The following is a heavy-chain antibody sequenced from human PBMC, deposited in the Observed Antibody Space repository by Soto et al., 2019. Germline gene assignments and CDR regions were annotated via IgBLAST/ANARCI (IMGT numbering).Heavy chain of an antibody. CDR3: ARVIFPRFDY. CDR2: IYYSGST. V-gene: IGHV4-31*03. D-gene: IGHD3-16*02. CDR1: GGSISSGGYY. J-gene: IGHJ4*02. Sequence: LSLTCTVSGGSISSGGYYWSWIRQHPGKGLEWIGYIYYSGSTYYNPSLKSRVTISVDTSKNQFSLELSSVTAADTAVYYCARVIFPRFDYWGQGTLVTVSS.